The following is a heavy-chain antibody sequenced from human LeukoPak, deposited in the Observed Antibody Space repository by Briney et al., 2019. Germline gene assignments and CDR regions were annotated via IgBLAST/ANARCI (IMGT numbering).Heavy chain of an antibody. CDR3: ARGAWVTRLGF. CDR2: IYESGTT. Sequence: SETLSLTCAVYGESLNSYYWSWVRQPPGGGLEWIGEIYESGTTEHNPSLKSRVTISMVPSKQQFSLSLSSVTAADTAVYYCARGAWVTRLGFWGLGTPVIVSS. V-gene: IGHV4-34*01. J-gene: IGHJ4*02. CDR1: GESLNSYY. D-gene: IGHD5-18*01.